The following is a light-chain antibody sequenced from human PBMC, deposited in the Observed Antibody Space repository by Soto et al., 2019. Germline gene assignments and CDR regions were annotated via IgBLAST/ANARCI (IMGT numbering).Light chain of an antibody. Sequence: QSVLTKPASVSGSPGQATTISCTRTSSDVGSYNLVSWYQQHPGKAPKLMIYEGSKRPSGVSNRFSGSKSGNTASLTISGLQAVDEAGYYCCSYAGSSTFYVFGTGTKVTVL. CDR3: CSYAGSSTFYV. CDR1: SSDVGSYNL. CDR2: EGS. J-gene: IGLJ1*01. V-gene: IGLV2-23*01.